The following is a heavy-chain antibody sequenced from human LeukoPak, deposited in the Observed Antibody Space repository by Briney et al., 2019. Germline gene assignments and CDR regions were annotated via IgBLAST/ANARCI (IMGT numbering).Heavy chain of an antibody. J-gene: IGHJ4*01. V-gene: IGHV3-48*01. CDR1: GFSLRMFG. CDR2: VSSSGNDV. Sequence: GGSLRLSCAAAGFSLRMFGMNWVRQAPGKGLEWVSYVSSSGNDVAYADSVKGRFTISRNNAKNLLFLQMNTLRAEDTAVYYCARGGAARPDYWGHGTLVTVS. D-gene: IGHD6-6*01. CDR3: ARGGAARPDY.